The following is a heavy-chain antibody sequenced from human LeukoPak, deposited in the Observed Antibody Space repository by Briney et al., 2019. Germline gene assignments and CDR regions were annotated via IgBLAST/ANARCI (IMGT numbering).Heavy chain of an antibody. CDR2: INSDGSWT. D-gene: IGHD6-19*01. V-gene: IGHV3-74*01. Sequence: GGSLRLSCAASGNYWMHWVRQVPGKGLVWVSHINSDGSWTSYADSVKGRFTISKDSAKNTVYLQMNSLRAEDTAVYHCAKARYSSGLDYWGQGTLVSVSS. J-gene: IGHJ4*02. CDR3: AKARYSSGLDY. CDR1: GNYW.